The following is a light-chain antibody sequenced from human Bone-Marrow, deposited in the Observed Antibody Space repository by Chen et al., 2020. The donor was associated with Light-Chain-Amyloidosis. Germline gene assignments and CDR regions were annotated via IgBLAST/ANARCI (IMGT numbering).Light chain of an antibody. CDR2: DDS. V-gene: IGLV3-21*02. Sequence: SYVLTQPSSVSVALGQTATMSCGGNNIGSTSVHWYQQTPGQAPLLVVYDDSGRPSGSPERLSGSNSGNTATLTSSRVEAGDEADYYCQVWDRSSERPVFGGGTKLTVL. J-gene: IGLJ3*02. CDR3: QVWDRSSERPV. CDR1: NIGSTS.